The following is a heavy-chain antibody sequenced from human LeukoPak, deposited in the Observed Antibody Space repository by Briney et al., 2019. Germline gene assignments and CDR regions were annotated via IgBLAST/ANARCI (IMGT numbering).Heavy chain of an antibody. J-gene: IGHJ4*02. D-gene: IGHD6-13*01. CDR3: ARGTSSSWYVDY. V-gene: IGHV4-34*01. Sequence: SETLSLTCAVYGGSFSGYYWSWIRQPPGKGLEWIGEINHSGSTNYNPSLKSRVTISVDTSKNQFSLKLSSVTAADTAVYYCARGTSSSWYVDYWGQRTLVAVSS. CDR1: GGSFSGYY. CDR2: INHSGST.